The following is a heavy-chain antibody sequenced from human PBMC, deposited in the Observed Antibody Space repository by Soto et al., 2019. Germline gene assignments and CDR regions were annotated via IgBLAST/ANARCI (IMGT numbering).Heavy chain of an antibody. D-gene: IGHD3-10*01. Sequence: SETLSLTCNVSGGSISSSRSYWAWIRQPPGKGLEWIANIFYSGSTYYNPSLASRVTVSVDTSKNQFSLKLSSVTAADTAVYYCAKDWGYYGSGSSYFDYWGQGTLVTVSS. V-gene: IGHV4-39*02. CDR3: AKDWGYYGSGSSYFDY. CDR1: GGSISSSRSY. J-gene: IGHJ4*02. CDR2: IFYSGST.